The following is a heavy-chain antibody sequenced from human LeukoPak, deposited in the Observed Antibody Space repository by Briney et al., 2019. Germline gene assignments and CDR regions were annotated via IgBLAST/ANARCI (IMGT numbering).Heavy chain of an antibody. CDR1: GGSFSGYY. CDR3: ARVPVLRFLEWLPLDAFDI. D-gene: IGHD3-3*01. J-gene: IGHJ3*02. V-gene: IGHV4-34*01. Sequence: SEILSLTCAVYGGSFSGYYWSWIRQPPGKGLEGSGEINHSGSTNYNPSLKSRVTISVDTSKNQFSLKLSSVTAADTAVYYCARVPVLRFLEWLPLDAFDIWGQGTMVTVSS. CDR2: INHSGST.